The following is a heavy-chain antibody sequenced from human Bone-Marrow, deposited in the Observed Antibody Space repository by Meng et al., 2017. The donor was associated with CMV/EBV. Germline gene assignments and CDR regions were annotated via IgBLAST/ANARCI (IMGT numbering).Heavy chain of an antibody. CDR2: IKQDGSEK. CDR3: ARDGAYSSSPFGYYGMDV. D-gene: IGHD6-6*01. V-gene: IGHV3-7*01. CDR1: GFTFSSYW. J-gene: IGHJ6*02. Sequence: GGSLRLSCAASGFTFSSYWMSWVRQAPGKGLEWVANIKQDGSEKYYVDSVKGRFTISRDNAKNSLYLQMNSLRAEDTAVYYCARDGAYSSSPFGYYGMDVWGQGTTVPVSS.